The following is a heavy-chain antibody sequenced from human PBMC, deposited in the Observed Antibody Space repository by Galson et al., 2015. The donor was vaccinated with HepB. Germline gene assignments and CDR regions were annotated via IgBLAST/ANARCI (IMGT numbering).Heavy chain of an antibody. D-gene: IGHD5-24*01. CDR2: INHSGST. CDR1: GGSFSGYY. V-gene: IGHV4-34*01. CDR3: ARGVGRWLQQTPYYFDY. J-gene: IGHJ4*02. Sequence: SETQSLTCAVYGGSFSGYYWSWIRQPPGKGLEWIGEINHSGSTNYNPSLKSRVTISVDTSKNQFSLKLSSVTAADTAVYYCARGVGRWLQQTPYYFDYWGQGTLVTVSS.